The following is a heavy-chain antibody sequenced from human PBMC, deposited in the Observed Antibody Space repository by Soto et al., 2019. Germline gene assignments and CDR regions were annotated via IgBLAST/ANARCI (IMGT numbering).Heavy chain of an antibody. Sequence: GGSLRLSCAASGFTFSTYWMHWVRQVPGKGLVWVSRINTDGSSTSYADSVKGRFTISRDNAKSTLSLQMNSLRAEDTAVYFCARRVGYSYGIMDVWGQGTTVTVSS. V-gene: IGHV3-74*01. CDR3: ARRVGYSYGIMDV. D-gene: IGHD5-18*01. J-gene: IGHJ6*02. CDR1: GFTFSTYW. CDR2: INTDGSST.